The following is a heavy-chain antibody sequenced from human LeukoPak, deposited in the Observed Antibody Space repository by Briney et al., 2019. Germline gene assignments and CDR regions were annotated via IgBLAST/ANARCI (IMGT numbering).Heavy chain of an antibody. CDR2: INQDGTVK. J-gene: IGHJ5*02. CDR1: GFSFSTYW. Sequence: GGSLRLSCAASGFSFSTYWMNWVRQVPGKGPEWVGNINQDGTVKYYVDSVKGRFTISRDNAKNSLYLQMNSLRAEDTAVYYCAGAHYDILTGSPPWGQGTLVTVSS. CDR3: AGAHYDILTGSPP. V-gene: IGHV3-7*01. D-gene: IGHD3-9*01.